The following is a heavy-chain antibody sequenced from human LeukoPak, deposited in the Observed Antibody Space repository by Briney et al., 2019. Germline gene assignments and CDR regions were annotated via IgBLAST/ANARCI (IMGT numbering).Heavy chain of an antibody. D-gene: IGHD3-10*01. J-gene: IGHJ4*02. CDR2: IYYSGGT. Sequence: SETLSLTCTVSGGSISSYYWSWIRQPPGKGLEWIGYIYYSGGTNYNPSLKSRVTISVDTSKNQFSLKLSSVTAADTAVYYCARNYGSGHFDYWGQGTLVTVSS. V-gene: IGHV4-59*01. CDR1: GGSISSYY. CDR3: ARNYGSGHFDY.